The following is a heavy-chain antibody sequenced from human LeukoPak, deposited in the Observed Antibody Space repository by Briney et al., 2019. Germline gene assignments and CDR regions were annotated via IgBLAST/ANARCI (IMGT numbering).Heavy chain of an antibody. D-gene: IGHD3-16*01. CDR1: RYTFTGYY. V-gene: IGHV1-2*02. Sequence: GASVKVSCKASRYTFTGYYMHWVRQAPGQGLEWMGWIKPNSGCTNYAQKFQGRVTMTRDTSISTAYMELSRLRSDDTAVYYCARGSFLLRLETRASPGGNWFDPWGQGTLVTVSS. CDR3: ARGSFLLRLETRASPGGNWFDP. J-gene: IGHJ5*02. CDR2: IKPNSGCT.